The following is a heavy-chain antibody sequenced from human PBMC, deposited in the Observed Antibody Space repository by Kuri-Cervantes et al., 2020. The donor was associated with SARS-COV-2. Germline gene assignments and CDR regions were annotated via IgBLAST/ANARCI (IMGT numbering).Heavy chain of an antibody. V-gene: IGHV1-69*05. CDR3: ARWGGTVSGEYYFDY. J-gene: IGHJ4*02. CDR2: IIPIFGTA. Sequence: SVKVSCKASGGTFRSYVISWVRQAPGQGLEWMGGIIPIFGTAKYAQKFQGRGTISTDESTNTAYMELSSLRSEDTAVYYCARWGGTVSGEYYFDYWGQGTLFTVSS. CDR1: GGTFRSYV. D-gene: IGHD4-17*01.